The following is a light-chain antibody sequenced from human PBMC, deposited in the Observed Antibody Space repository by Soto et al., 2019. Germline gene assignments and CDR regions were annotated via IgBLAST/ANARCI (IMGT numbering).Light chain of an antibody. V-gene: IGKV1-5*03. CDR2: KAS. J-gene: IGKJ1*01. CDR1: QSISSW. CDR3: QQCSIYPWT. Sequence: DIQMTQSPSTLSAYVGDRVTITCRASQSISSWLAWYQQKPGKAPKLLIYKASSLQSGVPSRFSGSGSETEFTLTISSLQPDDFAAYYCQQCSIYPWTFGQGTKVEIK.